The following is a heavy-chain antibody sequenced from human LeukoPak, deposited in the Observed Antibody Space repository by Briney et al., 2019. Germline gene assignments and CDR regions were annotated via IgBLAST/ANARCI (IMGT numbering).Heavy chain of an antibody. CDR2: INPNSGGT. D-gene: IGHD2-15*01. CDR3: ARVPRRYCSGENCYPFDY. CDR1: GYTFTGYY. J-gene: IGHJ4*02. V-gene: IGHV1-2*02. Sequence: HRASVKVSCKASGYTFTGYYMHWVRQAPGQGLEWMGWINPNSGGTNYAQKFQGRVTMTRDTSINTAYMELSRLRSDDTAVYYCARVPRRYCSGENCYPFDYWGQGTLVTVSS.